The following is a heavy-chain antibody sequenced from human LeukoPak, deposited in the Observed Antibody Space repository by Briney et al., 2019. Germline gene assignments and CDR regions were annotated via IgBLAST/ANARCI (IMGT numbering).Heavy chain of an antibody. Sequence: ASVKVSCKPSGYTFTNYFIHWVRQAPGQGLEWMGMINPSDGSTDYAQKFQGRVTMTRDTSTTTVYMEMNSLRSEDTAIYYRARDGGCSSGGYCRRNYFDYWGQGTLVTVSS. CDR2: INPSDGST. D-gene: IGHD2-15*01. CDR3: ARDGGCSSGGYCRRNYFDY. J-gene: IGHJ4*02. V-gene: IGHV1-46*01. CDR1: GYTFTNYF.